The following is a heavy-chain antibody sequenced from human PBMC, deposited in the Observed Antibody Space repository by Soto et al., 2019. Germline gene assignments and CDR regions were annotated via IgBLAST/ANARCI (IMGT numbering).Heavy chain of an antibody. CDR2: ISADGSDK. Sequence: QVQLVESGGGVVQPGRSLRLSCAASGFTFSNFGMHWGRQAPGKGLEWVAAISADGSDKYFSDSVKGRFTISRDNSKNTLSLQMNSLRVEDTAVYYCTKGSEVARQELDYWGQGTLVTVSS. J-gene: IGHJ4*02. D-gene: IGHD3-3*01. CDR3: TKGSEVARQELDY. CDR1: GFTFSNFG. V-gene: IGHV3-30*18.